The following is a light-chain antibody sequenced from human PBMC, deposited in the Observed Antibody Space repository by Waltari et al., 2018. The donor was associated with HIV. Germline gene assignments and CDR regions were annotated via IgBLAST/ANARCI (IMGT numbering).Light chain of an antibody. V-gene: IGLV2-14*01. J-gene: IGLJ2*01. CDR1: IRFIAPHHH. CDR3: SAYRTASTLI. CDR2: KPT. Sequence: QSALAQLASVSGSPGLSIPSSCAGNIRFIAPHHHLSWYQKHPAQAPKLRLYKPTQRPSGVSSRFSGSKSASTASLTVSGLQPEDEADYYGSAYRTASTLIFGAGTKLTVL.